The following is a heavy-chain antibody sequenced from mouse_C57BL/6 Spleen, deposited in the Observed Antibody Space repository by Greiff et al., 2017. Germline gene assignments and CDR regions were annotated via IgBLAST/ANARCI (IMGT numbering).Heavy chain of an antibody. J-gene: IGHJ2*01. CDR2: INPNNGGT. D-gene: IGHD2-2*01. CDR1: GYTFTDYY. CDR3: ARGETMVTTVDY. Sequence: EVQLQQSGPELVKPGASVKISCTASGYTFTDYYMNWVKQSHGKSLEWIGDINPNNGGTSYTQKFKGKATLTVDKSSSPAYMELRSLTSEDSAVYYCARGETMVTTVDYWGQGTTLTVSS. V-gene: IGHV1-26*01.